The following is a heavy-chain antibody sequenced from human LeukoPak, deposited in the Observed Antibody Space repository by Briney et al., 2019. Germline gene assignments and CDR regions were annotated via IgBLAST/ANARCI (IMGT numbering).Heavy chain of an antibody. J-gene: IGHJ4*02. D-gene: IGHD6-19*01. CDR1: GFTFSSYG. Sequence: GGSLRLSCEASGFTFSSYGMSWVRQAPGKGLEWVSAISGGGGGTYYADSVKGRFTISRDNSKNTLYLQMNSLRAEDAAVYFCAKRVAHSSRAYWDYWGQGILVTVSS. CDR3: AKRVAHSSRAYWDY. CDR2: ISGGGGGT. V-gene: IGHV3-23*01.